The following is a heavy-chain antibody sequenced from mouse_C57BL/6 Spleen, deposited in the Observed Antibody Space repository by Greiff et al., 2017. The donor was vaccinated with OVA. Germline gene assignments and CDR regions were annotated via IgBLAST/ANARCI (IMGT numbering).Heavy chain of an antibody. CDR3: ARSDSNYYFDY. CDR1: GYTFTSYW. CDR2: IDPNSGGT. D-gene: IGHD2-5*01. Sequence: QVQLQQPGAELVKPGASVKLSCKASGYTFTSYWMHWVKQRPGRGLEWIGRIDPNSGGTKYNEKFKSKATLTVDKPSSTAYMQISSLTSEDSAVYYCARSDSNYYFDYWGQGSTLTVSS. V-gene: IGHV1-72*01. J-gene: IGHJ2*01.